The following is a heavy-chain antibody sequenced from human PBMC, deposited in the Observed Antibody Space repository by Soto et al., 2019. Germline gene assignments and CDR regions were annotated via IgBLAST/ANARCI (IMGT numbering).Heavy chain of an antibody. J-gene: IGHJ6*02. CDR1: YYNFNSYG. CDR3: ARGGRHCSGGSCYSPSTELYFGMDV. D-gene: IGHD2-15*01. CDR2: ISGNKGNT. Sequence: SVKVSFKTSYYNFNSYGITWVRQAPVQGLEWMGWISGNKGNTNYAEKFQGRVTMTTDTSTSTAYMELRSLRSDDTAVYYCARGGRHCSGGSCYSPSTELYFGMDVWGQGTKVTVYS. V-gene: IGHV1-18*04.